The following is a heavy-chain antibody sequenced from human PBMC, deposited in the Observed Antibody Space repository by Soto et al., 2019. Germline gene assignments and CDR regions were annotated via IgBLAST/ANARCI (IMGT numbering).Heavy chain of an antibody. CDR1: GLTFSNFA. J-gene: IGHJ6*01. CDR3: AREMATEYYHYYGMDV. V-gene: IGHV3-30-3*01. Sequence: VQLLESGGGLVQPGRSLRLSCAASGLTFSNFAMHWVRQAPGKGLEWVAVISYDGSNKYYADSVKGRFTISRDNSKNTLYLQMNSLRAEDTAVYYCAREMATEYYHYYGMDVW. D-gene: IGHD5-12*01. CDR2: ISYDGSNK.